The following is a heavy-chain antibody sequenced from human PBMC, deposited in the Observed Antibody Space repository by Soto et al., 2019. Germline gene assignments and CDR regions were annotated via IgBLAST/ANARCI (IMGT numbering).Heavy chain of an antibody. CDR3: AKTVDPNYYYYYGMDV. CDR2: ISGSGGST. V-gene: IGHV3-23*01. Sequence: GSLRLSCAASGFTFSSYAMSWVRQAPGKGLEWVSAISGSGGSTYYADSVKGRFTISRDNSKNTLYLQMNSLRAEDTAVYYCAKTVDPNYYYYYGMDVWGQGTTVTVSS. CDR1: GFTFSSYA. J-gene: IGHJ6*02. D-gene: IGHD4-17*01.